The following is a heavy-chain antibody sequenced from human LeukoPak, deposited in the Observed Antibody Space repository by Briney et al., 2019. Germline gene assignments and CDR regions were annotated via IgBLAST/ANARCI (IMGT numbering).Heavy chain of an antibody. CDR3: ARQPRGTVVFDY. D-gene: IGHD4-23*01. CDR1: GYIFTNYW. CDR2: IYSGDSDV. Sequence: GESLKISCKGSGYIFTNYWIGWVRQMPGEGLEWMGIIYSGDSDVRYSPSFQGQVTISVDRSISTAYLQWSSLKASDSAMYYCARQPRGTVVFDYWGQGTLVTVSS. V-gene: IGHV5-51*01. J-gene: IGHJ4*02.